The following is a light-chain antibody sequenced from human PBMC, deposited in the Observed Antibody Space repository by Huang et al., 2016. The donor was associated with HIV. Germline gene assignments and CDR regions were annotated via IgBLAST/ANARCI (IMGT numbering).Light chain of an antibody. CDR2: DTA. V-gene: IGKV1-NL1*01. CDR1: QDINNY. Sequence: DIQMTQSPSSLSASVGDKVTIPCRASQDINNYLAWHQQKPGTAPKLLVYDTATLKNGVPSRCSGSGSGTDYTLTISSLQPEDFATYYCQQYYSSLPTTFGQGTKLEIK. J-gene: IGKJ2*01. CDR3: QQYYSSLPTT.